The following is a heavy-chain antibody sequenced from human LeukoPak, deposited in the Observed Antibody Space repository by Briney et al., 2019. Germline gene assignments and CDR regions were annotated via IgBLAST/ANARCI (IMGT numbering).Heavy chain of an antibody. CDR1: GFTFSSYV. Sequence: GGSLRLSCAASGFTFSSYVMSWVRQAPGKGLEWVSAISGSGGSTYYADSVKSRFTVSRDNSKNTLYLQMNSLRAEDTAVYYCAKDAKYVFFDYWGQGTLVTVSS. D-gene: IGHD4/OR15-4a*01. CDR3: AKDAKYVFFDY. CDR2: ISGSGGST. V-gene: IGHV3-23*01. J-gene: IGHJ4*02.